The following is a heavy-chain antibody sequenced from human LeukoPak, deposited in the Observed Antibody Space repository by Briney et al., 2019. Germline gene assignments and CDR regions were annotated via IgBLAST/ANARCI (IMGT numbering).Heavy chain of an antibody. Sequence: GGSLRLSCAASGINFRASGMHWVRQAPGLGLEWVTFIQTDGSDKKYAASVAGRFTVSRDNSKNTVYLHMNSLRPDDTALYYCAREGGTVVVGRFDYWGQGTLVTVSS. CDR2: IQTDGSDK. CDR1: GINFRASG. J-gene: IGHJ4*02. V-gene: IGHV3-30*02. D-gene: IGHD2-2*01. CDR3: AREGGTVVVGRFDY.